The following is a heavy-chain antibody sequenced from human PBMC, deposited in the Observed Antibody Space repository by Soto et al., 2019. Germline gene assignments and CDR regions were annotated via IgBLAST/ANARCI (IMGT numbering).Heavy chain of an antibody. CDR3: AGESAINGDGHDAFDI. V-gene: IGHV1-69*13. Sequence: GASVKVSCKASGGTFSSYAISWVRQAPGQGLEWMGGIIPIFGTANYAQKFQGRVTITADESTSTAYMELSSLRSEDTAVYYCAGESAINGDGHDAFDIWGQGTMVTV. D-gene: IGHD4-17*01. CDR1: GGTFSSYA. J-gene: IGHJ3*02. CDR2: IIPIFGTA.